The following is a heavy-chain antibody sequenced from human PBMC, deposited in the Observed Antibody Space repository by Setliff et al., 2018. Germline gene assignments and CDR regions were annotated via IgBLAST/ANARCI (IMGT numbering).Heavy chain of an antibody. V-gene: IGHV3-7*01. CDR3: ARVGEYRFLEWFMNYYYNYMDA. CDR2: IKQDGSEK. Sequence: LSLTCAVSGFTFSSYWMSWVRQAPGKGLEWVANIKQDGSEKYYADSVKGRFTISRDNAKNTVYLQMNSLRAEDTAVYYCARVGEYRFLEWFMNYYYNYMDAWGKGTTVTVSS. CDR1: GFTFSSYW. D-gene: IGHD3-3*01. J-gene: IGHJ6*03.